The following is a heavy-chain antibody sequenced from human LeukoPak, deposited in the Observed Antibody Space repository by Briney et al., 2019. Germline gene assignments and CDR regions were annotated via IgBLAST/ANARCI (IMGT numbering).Heavy chain of an antibody. Sequence: GASVKVSCKASGYTFTSYYMHWVRQAPGQGLEWMGIINPSGGSTSYAQKCQGRVTMTRDMSTSTVYMELSSLRSEDTAVYYCAKDGQSFNSMYDYFDSWGQGTLVTVSS. CDR3: AKDGQSFNSMYDYFDS. D-gene: IGHD2-8*01. CDR2: INPSGGST. CDR1: GYTFTSYY. J-gene: IGHJ4*02. V-gene: IGHV1-46*01.